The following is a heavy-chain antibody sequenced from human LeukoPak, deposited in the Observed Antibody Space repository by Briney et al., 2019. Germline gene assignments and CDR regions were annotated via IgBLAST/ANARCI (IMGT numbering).Heavy chain of an antibody. Sequence: GGSPRLSCAASGYTFSSHGMYWVRQAPGKGLEWVALIWYDGSQKYYADSVKGRFTISRDNSKNTLSLQMDSLRAEDTAVYFCARLYSSGWADYWGQGTLVTVSS. CDR2: IWYDGSQK. D-gene: IGHD6-19*01. J-gene: IGHJ4*02. CDR3: ARLYSSGWADY. V-gene: IGHV3-33*01. CDR1: GYTFSSHG.